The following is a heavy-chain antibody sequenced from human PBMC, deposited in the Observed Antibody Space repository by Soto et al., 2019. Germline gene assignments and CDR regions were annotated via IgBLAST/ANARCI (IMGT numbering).Heavy chain of an antibody. CDR3: ARSIGSPVGGDWPTPFTYYYDGMDV. J-gene: IGHJ6*02. CDR1: GYTFTSYY. V-gene: IGHV1-46*01. Sequence: QVQLVQSGAEVKKPGASVKVSCKASGYTFTSYYMHWVRQAPGQGLEWMGIINPSGGSTSYAQKFQGRVTMTRDTSTRTGYMELSSLRSEDTAVYYCARSIGSPVGGDWPTPFTYYYDGMDVWGQGTTVTVSS. D-gene: IGHD2-21*02. CDR2: INPSGGST.